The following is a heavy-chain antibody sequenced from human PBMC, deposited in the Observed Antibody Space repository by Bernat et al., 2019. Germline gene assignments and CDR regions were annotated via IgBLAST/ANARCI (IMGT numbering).Heavy chain of an antibody. CDR1: GFTFSSYG. J-gene: IGHJ4*02. CDR2: IWYDGSNK. D-gene: IGHD1-26*01. CDR3: ARDLKGGSYFSGLDY. Sequence: QVQLVESGGGVVQPGRSLRLSCAASGFTFSSYGMHWVRQAPGKGLEWVAVIWYDGSNKYYADSVKGRFTISRDNSKNTLYLQMNSLRAEDTAVYYCARDLKGGSYFSGLDYWGQGTLVTVSS. V-gene: IGHV3-33*01.